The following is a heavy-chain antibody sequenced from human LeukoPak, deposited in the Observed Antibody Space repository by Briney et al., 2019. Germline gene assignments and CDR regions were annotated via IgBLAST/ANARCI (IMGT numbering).Heavy chain of an antibody. J-gene: IGHJ2*01. CDR3: ARDVSGGDPWYFDL. Sequence: SETLSLTCTVSGGSISSYYWSWIRQPPGKGLEWIGYIYYSGSTNYNPSLKSRVTISVDTSKNQFSLKLSSVTAADTAVYYCARDVSGGDPWYFDLWGRGTLVTVSS. CDR1: GGSISSYY. V-gene: IGHV4-59*01. CDR2: IYYSGST. D-gene: IGHD3-10*01.